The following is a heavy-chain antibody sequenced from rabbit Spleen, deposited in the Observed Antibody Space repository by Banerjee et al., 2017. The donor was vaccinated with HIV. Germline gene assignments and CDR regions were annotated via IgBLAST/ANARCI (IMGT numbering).Heavy chain of an antibody. V-gene: IGHV1S7*01. Sequence: QLEESGGGLVKPGATTTLTCTASGFSFSSDYLCWVRQAPGKALEWIACIYTGNDNTYYASWVNGRFTISSHNAQNTLYLQLNSLTAADTATYFCVIVGYDDYGDSNYFNLWGPGTLVTVS. D-gene: IGHD2-1*01. J-gene: IGHJ4*01. CDR3: VIVGYDDYGDSNYFNL. CDR2: IYTGNDNT. CDR1: GFSFSSDY.